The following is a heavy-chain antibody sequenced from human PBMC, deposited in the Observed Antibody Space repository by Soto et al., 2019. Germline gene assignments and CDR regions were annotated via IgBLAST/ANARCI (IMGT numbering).Heavy chain of an antibody. J-gene: IGHJ4*02. CDR3: AHVRQWDGAQSYGY. CDR2: IFWNDEK. CDR1: GFSLSDARMG. Sequence: QVTLKESGPVLVKPTETLTLTCAVSGFSLSDARMGVSWIRQPPGKALEWLAHIFWNDEKSYSTPLKSRLTTSKDPSKGQVVLTMTNMDPVDTATYFCAHVRQWDGAQSYGYWGRGTLVTVSS. V-gene: IGHV2-26*01. D-gene: IGHD1-26*01.